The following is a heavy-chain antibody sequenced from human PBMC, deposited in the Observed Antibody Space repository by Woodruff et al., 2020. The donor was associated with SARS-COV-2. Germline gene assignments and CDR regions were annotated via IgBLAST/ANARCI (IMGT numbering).Heavy chain of an antibody. CDR3: ARVGGGQWLIRDYYYYMDV. Sequence: VKGRFTISRDNSKNSMYLQLNSLRAEDTALYYCARVGGGQWLIRDYYYYMDVWGKGTTVTVSS. J-gene: IGHJ6*03. V-gene: IGHV3-21*01. D-gene: IGHD6-19*01.